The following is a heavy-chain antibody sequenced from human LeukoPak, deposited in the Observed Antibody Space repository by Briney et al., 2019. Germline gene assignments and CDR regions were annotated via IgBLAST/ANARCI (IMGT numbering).Heavy chain of an antibody. CDR1: GYTFTGYY. CDR2: IIPILGIA. J-gene: IGHJ3*02. V-gene: IGHV1-69*04. D-gene: IGHD4-17*01. CDR3: ARVRRNDYGDYVGGAFDI. Sequence: GASVKVSCKASGYTFTGYYMHWVRQAPGQGLEWMGRIIPILGIANYAQKFQGRVTITADKSTSTAYMELSSLRSEDTAVYYCARVRRNDYGDYVGGAFDIWGQGTMVTVSS.